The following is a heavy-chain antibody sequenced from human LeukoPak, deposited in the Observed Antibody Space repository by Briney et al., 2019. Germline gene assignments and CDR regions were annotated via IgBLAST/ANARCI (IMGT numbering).Heavy chain of an antibody. V-gene: IGHV2-5*02. CDR3: ARIPMVRGLRGGDYFDY. J-gene: IGHJ4*02. Sequence: SGPTLVNPTQTLTLTCTFSGFSLSTSGVGVGWIRQPPGKALEWLALIYWDDDKRYSPSLKSRLTITKDTSKTQVVLTVTNMDPVDTATYYCARIPMVRGLRGGDYFDYWGQGTLVTVSS. CDR2: IYWDDDK. CDR1: GFSLSTSGVG. D-gene: IGHD3-10*01.